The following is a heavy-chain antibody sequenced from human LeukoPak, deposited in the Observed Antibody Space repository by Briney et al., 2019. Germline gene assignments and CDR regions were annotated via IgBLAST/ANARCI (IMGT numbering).Heavy chain of an antibody. CDR2: ISGSGGST. V-gene: IGHV3-23*01. D-gene: IGHD2-15*01. CDR1: GFTFSSYA. CDR3: ATESVVVTDCYYMDV. J-gene: IGHJ6*03. Sequence: GGSLRLSCAASGFTFSSYAMSWVRQAPGKGLEWVSAISGSGGSTYYADSVKGRFTISRDNSKNTLYLQMNSLRAEDTAVYYCATESVVVTDCYYMDVWGKGTTVTVSS.